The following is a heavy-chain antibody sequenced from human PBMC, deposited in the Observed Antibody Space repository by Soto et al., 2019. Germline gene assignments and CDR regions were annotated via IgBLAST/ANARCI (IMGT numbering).Heavy chain of an antibody. J-gene: IGHJ6*02. CDR1: GFTFSTYA. Sequence: EVHLLESGGGLVQPGGSLRLSCVASGFTFSTYAMSWVRQAPGKGLEWVSVIGAGGGSTYYADSVKGRFTISRDNSKNTLYLQMNSLRAEDTAVYYCAKKQWGYYYYGMDVWGQGTTVTVSS. CDR3: AKKQWGYYYYGMDV. V-gene: IGHV3-23*01. CDR2: IGAGGGST. D-gene: IGHD6-19*01.